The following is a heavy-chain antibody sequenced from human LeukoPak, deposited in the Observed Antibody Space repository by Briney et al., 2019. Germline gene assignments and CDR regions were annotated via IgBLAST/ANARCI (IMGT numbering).Heavy chain of an antibody. V-gene: IGHV4-4*07. D-gene: IGHD6-19*01. CDR3: ARITDPDYRSGWSGADY. CDR2: IYPTGHT. Sequence: SETLSLTCTVSGGPLGNYYWSWIRQPAGKGLEWIGRIYPTGHTHYNPSLKSRVTMSVDTSKNQFSLKTTSLTAADTAVYYCARITDPDYRSGWSGADYWGRGTQVTVSA. J-gene: IGHJ4*02. CDR1: GGPLGNYY.